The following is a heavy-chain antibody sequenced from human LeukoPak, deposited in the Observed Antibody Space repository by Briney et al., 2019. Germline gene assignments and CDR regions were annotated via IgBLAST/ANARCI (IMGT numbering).Heavy chain of an antibody. CDR1: GGSISSYY. Sequence: SETLSLTCTVSGGSISSYYWSWIRQPPGKGLERIGYIFYSGSTNCNPSLKSRVTISVDTSKNQFSLNLSSVTAADTAIYYCARDTGYLGSNYGMDVWGQGTTVTVSS. D-gene: IGHD3-22*01. CDR2: IFYSGST. V-gene: IGHV4-59*01. CDR3: ARDTGYLGSNYGMDV. J-gene: IGHJ6*02.